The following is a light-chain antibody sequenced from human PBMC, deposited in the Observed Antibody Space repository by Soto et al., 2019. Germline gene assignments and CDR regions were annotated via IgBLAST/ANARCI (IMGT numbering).Light chain of an antibody. V-gene: IGKV3-11*01. J-gene: IGKJ1*01. CDR2: DVF. CDR1: QSIGNY. Sequence: EIVLTQAPATLSLSPGERATLSCRASQSIGNYIVWYQQKPGQAPRLLVYDVFNRATGIPARFSGSGSGTDFTLTISSLEPEDFAVYYCLQRAAWPWTFGQGTKVEVK. CDR3: LQRAAWPWT.